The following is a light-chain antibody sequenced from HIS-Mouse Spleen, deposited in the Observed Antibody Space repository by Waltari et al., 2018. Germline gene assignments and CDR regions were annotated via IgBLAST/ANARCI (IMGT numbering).Light chain of an antibody. Sequence: SYVLTQPPSVSVAPGKTARITCGGNNIGSKSLHWYQQKPGQAPVLVVYEDSARPSGIPERFSGSNSGNTATLTISRVEAGDEADYYCQVWDSSSDHVVFGGGTKLTVL. CDR1: NIGSKS. CDR2: EDS. J-gene: IGLJ2*01. CDR3: QVWDSSSDHVV. V-gene: IGLV3-21*03.